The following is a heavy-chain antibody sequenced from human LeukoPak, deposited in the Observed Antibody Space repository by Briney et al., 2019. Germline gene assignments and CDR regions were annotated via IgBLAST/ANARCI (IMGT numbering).Heavy chain of an antibody. CDR1: GFTFRIYW. J-gene: IGHJ4*02. V-gene: IGHV3-74*01. CDR2: VIRDGSFT. CDR3: VRDGDDFNFDY. D-gene: IGHD5-24*01. Sequence: GGSLRLSWAASGFTFRIYWMHGVRQAPGKGLEWVSRVIRDGSFTNYADSVKGRFTISRDNAKNTLYLQMSSLRAEDTAVYFCVRDGDDFNFDYWGQGSLVTVSS.